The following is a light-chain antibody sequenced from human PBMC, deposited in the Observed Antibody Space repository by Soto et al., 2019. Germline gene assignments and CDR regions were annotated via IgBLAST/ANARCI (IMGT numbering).Light chain of an antibody. J-gene: IGLJ1*01. CDR1: SSNIGATYD. V-gene: IGLV1-40*01. CDR3: QSYDSSLSAHYV. Sequence: QSVLTQPPSVSGAPGQRVTISCTGSSSNIGATYDVQWYQQLPGTAPKLLIYGNSNRPSGVPDRFSGSKSGTSASLAITGLQADDEADYYCQSYDSSLSAHYVFGTGTQVTDL. CDR2: GNS.